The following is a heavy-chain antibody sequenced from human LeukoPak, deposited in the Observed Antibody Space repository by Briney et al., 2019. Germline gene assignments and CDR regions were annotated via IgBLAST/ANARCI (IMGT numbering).Heavy chain of an antibody. CDR3: ARDRMDYDFWSGLDY. Sequence: AAVKVSCKASGYTFTDYYMHWVRQAPGQGLEWMGWISPNSGGTNYAQKFQGRVTMTRDTSISTAYMELSRLRSDDTAVSYCARDRMDYDFWSGLDYWGQGTLVTVSS. V-gene: IGHV1-2*02. CDR1: GYTFTDYY. J-gene: IGHJ4*02. CDR2: ISPNSGGT. D-gene: IGHD3-3*01.